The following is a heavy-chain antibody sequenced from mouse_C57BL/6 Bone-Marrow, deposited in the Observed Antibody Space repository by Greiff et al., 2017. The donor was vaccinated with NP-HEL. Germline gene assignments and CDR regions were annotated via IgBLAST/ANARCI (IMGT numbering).Heavy chain of an antibody. CDR2: SRNKANDYTT. CDR1: GFTFSDFY. CDR3: AREPHYYGSSDWYFDV. J-gene: IGHJ1*03. V-gene: IGHV7-1*01. Sequence: EVQGVESGGGLVQSGRSLRLSCATSGFTFSDFYMEWVRQAPGKGLEWIAASRNKANDYTTEYSASVKGRFIVSRDTSQSILYLQMNALRAEDTAIYYCAREPHYYGSSDWYFDVWGTGTTVTVSS. D-gene: IGHD1-1*01.